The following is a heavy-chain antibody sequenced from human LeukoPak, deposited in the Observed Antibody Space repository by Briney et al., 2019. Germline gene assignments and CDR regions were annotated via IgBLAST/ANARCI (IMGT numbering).Heavy chain of an antibody. J-gene: IGHJ4*02. CDR1: GFSFSGYA. D-gene: IGHD3-10*01. CDR3: ATTFRGVIITRLDY. Sequence: GGSLRLSCAASGFSFSGYAMHWVRRTPGKGLEWVAVISNDEKNKFYAESVKGRFTISRDNSKNTLFLEMNSLRPEDTAFYYCATTFRGVIITRLDYWGQGTLVTVSS. V-gene: IGHV3-30*04. CDR2: ISNDEKNK.